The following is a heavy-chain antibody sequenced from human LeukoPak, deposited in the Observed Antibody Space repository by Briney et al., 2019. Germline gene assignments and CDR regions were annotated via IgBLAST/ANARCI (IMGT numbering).Heavy chain of an antibody. J-gene: IGHJ4*02. Sequence: GASVKVSCKASGGTFSSYAISWVRQAPGQGLEWMGRIIPILGIASYAQKFQGRVTMTRDTSTSTVYMELSSLRSEDTAVYYCARVLDSSGYYWGQGTLVTVSS. D-gene: IGHD6-19*01. V-gene: IGHV1-69*04. CDR3: ARVLDSSGYY. CDR2: IIPILGIA. CDR1: GGTFSSYA.